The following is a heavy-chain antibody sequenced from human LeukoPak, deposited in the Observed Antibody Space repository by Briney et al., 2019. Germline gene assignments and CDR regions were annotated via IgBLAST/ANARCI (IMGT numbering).Heavy chain of an antibody. D-gene: IGHD2-15*01. J-gene: IGHJ4*02. CDR1: GFTFGSYW. CDR3: ARVEGSTPAGGRY. V-gene: IGHV3-74*01. CDR2: INSDGSST. Sequence: PGGSLRLSCAASGFTFGSYWMHWVRQAPAKGLVWVSGINSDGSSTSYADSVKGRFTISRDNAKNTLYLQMNSLRAEDTAVYYCARVEGSTPAGGRYWGQGTLVTVSS.